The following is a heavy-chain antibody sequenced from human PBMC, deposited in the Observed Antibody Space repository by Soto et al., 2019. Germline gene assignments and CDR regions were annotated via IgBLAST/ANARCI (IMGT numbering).Heavy chain of an antibody. Sequence: QVQLVQSGAEVKKPGASVKVSCKASGYTFTSYAMHWVRKAPGQRLEWMGWINAGNGNTKYSQKFQGSVTITRDTSASTAYMELSSLRSEDTAVYYCARGPGGPDGPGDYWGQGTLVTVSS. CDR1: GYTFTSYA. CDR2: INAGNGNT. D-gene: IGHD2-15*01. V-gene: IGHV1-3*01. J-gene: IGHJ4*02. CDR3: ARGPGGPDGPGDY.